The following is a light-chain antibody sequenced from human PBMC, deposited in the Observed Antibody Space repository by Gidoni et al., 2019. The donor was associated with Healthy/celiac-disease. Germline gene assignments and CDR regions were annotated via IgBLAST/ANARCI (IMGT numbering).Light chain of an antibody. V-gene: IGKV3-20*01. CDR1: QRVSSSY. CDR3: QQYGSSPNT. Sequence: EIVLTQSPGPLAFSPGERATPSCRTSQRVSSSYLAWYQQKPGQAPRLLIYGASSRATGIPDRFSGSGSGTDFTLTISRLEPEDFAVYYCQQYGSSPNTFGQGTKLEIK. CDR2: GAS. J-gene: IGKJ2*01.